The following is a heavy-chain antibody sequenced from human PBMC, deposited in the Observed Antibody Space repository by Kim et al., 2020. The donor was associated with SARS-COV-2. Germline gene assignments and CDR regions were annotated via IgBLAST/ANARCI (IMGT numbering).Heavy chain of an antibody. D-gene: IGHD6-13*01. CDR2: ISAYNGNT. V-gene: IGHV1-18*01. CDR1: GYTFTSYG. J-gene: IGHJ6*02. CDR3: ARGGGGGISSWYFLSHFYYYYGMDV. Sequence: ASVKVSCKASGYTFTSYGISWVRQAPGQGLEWMGWISAYNGNTNYAQKLQGRVTMTTDTSTSTDYMELRSLRSDDAAVYYCARGGGGGISSWYFLSHFYYYYGMDVWGQGTTVTFSS.